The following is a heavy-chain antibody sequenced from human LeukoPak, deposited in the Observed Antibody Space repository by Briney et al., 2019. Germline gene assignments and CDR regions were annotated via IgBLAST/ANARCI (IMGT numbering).Heavy chain of an antibody. V-gene: IGHV4-39*07. CDR2: IYYSGST. CDR3: ARGKARYCSSTSCPNWFDP. CDR1: GGSISSSSYY. J-gene: IGHJ5*02. Sequence: SETLSLTCTVSGGSISSSSYYWGWIRQPPGKGLEWIGSIYYSGSTYYNPSLKSRVTISVDTSKNQFSLKLNSVTAADTAVYYCARGKARYCSSTSCPNWFDPWGQGTLVTVSS. D-gene: IGHD2-2*01.